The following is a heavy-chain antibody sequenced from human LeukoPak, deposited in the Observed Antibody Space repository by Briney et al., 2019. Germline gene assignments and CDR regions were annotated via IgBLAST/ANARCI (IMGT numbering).Heavy chain of an antibody. CDR2: IYTSGST. J-gene: IGHJ5*02. V-gene: IGHV4-4*09. D-gene: IGHD6-19*01. CDR1: GGSISSYY. CDR3: ARQKYSSRNWFDP. Sequence: PSETLSLTCTVSGGSISSYYWSWIRQPPGKGLEWIGYIYTSGSTNYNPSLKSRVTISVDTSKNQFSLKLSSVTAADTAVYYCARQKYSSRNWFDPWGQGTLVTVSS.